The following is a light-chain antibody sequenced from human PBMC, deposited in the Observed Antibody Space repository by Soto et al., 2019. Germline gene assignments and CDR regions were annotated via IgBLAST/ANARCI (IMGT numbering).Light chain of an antibody. CDR3: SSYTTSSTLLYV. CDR2: AVS. Sequence: QSALTQPASVSGSPGQSITISCTGTSSDVGGYNYVSWYQQHPGKAPKLMIYAVSNRPSGVSTRFSGSKSGNTASLTISGLQAEDEADYHCSSYTTSSTLLYVFGTGTKHRP. V-gene: IGLV2-14*01. CDR1: SSDVGGYNY. J-gene: IGLJ1*01.